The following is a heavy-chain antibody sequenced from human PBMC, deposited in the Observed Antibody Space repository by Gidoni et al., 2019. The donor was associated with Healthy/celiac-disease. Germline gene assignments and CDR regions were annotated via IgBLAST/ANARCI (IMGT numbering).Heavy chain of an antibody. D-gene: IGHD6-6*01. V-gene: IGHV4-34*01. CDR1: GGSFSGYY. CDR2: INHSGST. CDR3: ARAARLRGGSFDY. Sequence: QVQLQQWGAGLLKPSETLSLTCAVYGGSFSGYYWSWIRQPPGKGLEWIGEINHSGSTNYNPSLKSRVTISVDTSKNQFSLKLSSVTAADTAVYYCARAARLRGGSFDYWGQGTLVTVSS. J-gene: IGHJ4*02.